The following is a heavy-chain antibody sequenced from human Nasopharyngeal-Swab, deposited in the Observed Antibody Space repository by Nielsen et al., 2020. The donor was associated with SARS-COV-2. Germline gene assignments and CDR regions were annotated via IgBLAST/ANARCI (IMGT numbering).Heavy chain of an antibody. J-gene: IGHJ4*02. Sequence: GESLKISCAASGFTFSDYYMSWIRQAPGKGLEWVSYISSSSYTNYADSVKGRFTISRDNAKNSLYLQMNSLRAEDTAVYYCAKLEVVQIVVVITTWGYFDYWGQGTLVTVSS. CDR1: GFTFSDYY. V-gene: IGHV3-11*03. D-gene: IGHD3-22*01. CDR2: ISSSSYT. CDR3: AKLEVVQIVVVITTWGYFDY.